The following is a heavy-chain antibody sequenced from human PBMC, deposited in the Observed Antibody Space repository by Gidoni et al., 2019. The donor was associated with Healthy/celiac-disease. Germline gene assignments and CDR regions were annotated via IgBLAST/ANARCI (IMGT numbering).Heavy chain of an antibody. V-gene: IGHV4-34*01. Sequence: QVQLQQWGAGLLKPSETLSLTCAVYGGSFRGYYWSWIRQPPGKGLEWIGEINHSGSTNYNPSLKSRVTISVDTSKNQFSLKLSSVTAADTAVYYCARGLYYYDSSEGYWGQGTLVTVSS. CDR2: INHSGST. J-gene: IGHJ4*02. D-gene: IGHD3-22*01. CDR1: GGSFRGYY. CDR3: ARGLYYYDSSEGY.